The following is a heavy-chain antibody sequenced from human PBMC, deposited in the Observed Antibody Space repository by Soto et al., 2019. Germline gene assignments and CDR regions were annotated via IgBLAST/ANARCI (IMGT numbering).Heavy chain of an antibody. V-gene: IGHV5-10-1*01. J-gene: IGHJ6*02. CDR3: AIQKYYYESSALPDYYYFAMDV. CDR1: GYIFTSYW. Sequence: GESLKISCKGSGYIFTSYWISWVRQMPGKGLEWMGRIDPKDSYTNYSPSFQGHVTISADKSTTTAYLKWSSLKASDTAVYYCAIQKYYYESSALPDYYYFAMDVWGQGTTVTVSS. D-gene: IGHD3-22*01. CDR2: IDPKDSYT.